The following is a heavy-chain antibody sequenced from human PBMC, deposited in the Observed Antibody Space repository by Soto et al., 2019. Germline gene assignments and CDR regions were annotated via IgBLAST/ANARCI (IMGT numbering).Heavy chain of an antibody. V-gene: IGHV4-34*01. CDR2: INHSGST. CDR3: ARGLGVAGENNWFDP. J-gene: IGHJ5*02. D-gene: IGHD6-19*01. Sequence: QVQLQQWGAGLLKPSETLSLTCAVYGGSFSGYYWSWIRQPPGKGLEWIGEINHSGSTNYNPSLTRRVTISVDTSKNQFSLKLSSVTAADTAVYYCARGLGVAGENNWFDPWGQGTLVTVSS. CDR1: GGSFSGYY.